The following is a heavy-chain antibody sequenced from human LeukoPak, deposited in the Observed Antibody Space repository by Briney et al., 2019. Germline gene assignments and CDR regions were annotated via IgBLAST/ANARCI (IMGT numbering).Heavy chain of an antibody. CDR2: INHSGST. Sequence: PSETLSLTCTVSGGSISSGSYYWSWIRQPPGKGLEWIGEINHSGSTNYNPSLKSRVTISVDTSKNQFSLKLSSVTAADTAVYYCAREDATIGNFDYWGQGTLVTVSS. D-gene: IGHD3-9*01. CDR1: GGSISSGSYY. J-gene: IGHJ4*02. CDR3: AREDATIGNFDY. V-gene: IGHV4-39*07.